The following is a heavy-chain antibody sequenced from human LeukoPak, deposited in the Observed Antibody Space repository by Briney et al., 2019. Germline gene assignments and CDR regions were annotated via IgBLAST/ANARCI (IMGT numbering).Heavy chain of an antibody. CDR2: ITGSGGST. D-gene: IGHD7-27*01. V-gene: IGHV3-23*01. J-gene: IGHJ4*02. CDR1: GFTFTTYG. CDR3: AKDGNWARFEN. Sequence: SGGTLRLSCAASGFTFTTYGMSWVCQAPGKGLEWVSAITGSGGSTYYADSVKGRFTISRDNSKNTLYLQMNSLRAEDTAAYYCAKDGNWARFENWGQGTLVTVSS.